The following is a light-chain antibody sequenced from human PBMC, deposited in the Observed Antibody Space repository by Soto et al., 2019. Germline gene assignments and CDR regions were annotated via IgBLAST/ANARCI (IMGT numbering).Light chain of an antibody. V-gene: IGLV2-14*01. Sequence: QSALTQPASVSGSPGQSITISCTGTSSDVGEYNSVSWYQQHPGKAPKLIIYEVTNRPSGVSDRLSGSKSGTSASLAISGLQSEDEDDYYCAAWDDTLSVWVFGGGTKLTVL. J-gene: IGLJ3*02. CDR2: EVT. CDR1: SSDVGEYNS. CDR3: AAWDDTLSVWV.